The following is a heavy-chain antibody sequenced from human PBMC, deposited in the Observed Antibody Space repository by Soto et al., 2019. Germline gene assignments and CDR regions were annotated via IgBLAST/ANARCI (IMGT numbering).Heavy chain of an antibody. V-gene: IGHV4-61*01. D-gene: IGHD2-2*01. CDR3: ARALGYCSSTSCYALRPDDWFDP. CDR2: IYYSGST. CDR1: GGSVSSGSYY. Sequence: SETLSLTCTVSGGSVSSGSYYWSWIRQPPGKGLEWIGYIYYSGSTNYNPSLKSRVTISVDTSKNQFSLTLSSVTAADTAVYYCARALGYCSSTSCYALRPDDWFDPWGQGTLVTVSS. J-gene: IGHJ5*02.